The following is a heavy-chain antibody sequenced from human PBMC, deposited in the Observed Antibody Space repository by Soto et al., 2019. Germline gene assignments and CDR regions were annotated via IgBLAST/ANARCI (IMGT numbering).Heavy chain of an antibody. CDR2: ISNDGSNK. CDR3: ARAGRGYCSGFSCDSGLYGMDV. CDR1: GFSFSTYG. D-gene: IGHD2-15*01. J-gene: IGHJ6*02. V-gene: IGHV3-30*03. Sequence: PGGSLRLSCAASGFSFSTYGMHWVRQAPGKGLEWVAFISNDGSNKYYADSVKGRFTISRDNSKNTLYLQMSSLRGEDTAVYYCARAGRGYCSGFSCDSGLYGMDVWGQGTTVTVSS.